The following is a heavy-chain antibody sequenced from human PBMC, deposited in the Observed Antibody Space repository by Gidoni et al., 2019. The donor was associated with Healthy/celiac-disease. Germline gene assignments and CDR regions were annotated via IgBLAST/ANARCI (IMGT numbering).Heavy chain of an antibody. CDR3: ARDPGYYYDSSGGY. V-gene: IGHV3-74*01. J-gene: IGHJ4*02. CDR2: INSDGSST. Sequence: EVQLVASGGGLVQPGGSLRLSCAASGFTFSSYWMHWVRQAPGKGLVWVPRINSDGSSTSYADSVKGRFTISRDNAKNTLYLQMNSLRAEDTAVYYCARDPGYYYDSSGGYWGQGTLVTVSS. D-gene: IGHD3-22*01. CDR1: GFTFSSYW.